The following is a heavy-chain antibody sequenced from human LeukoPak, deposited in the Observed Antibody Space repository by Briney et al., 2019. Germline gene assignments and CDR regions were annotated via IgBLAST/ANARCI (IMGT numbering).Heavy chain of an antibody. V-gene: IGHV3-11*03. CDR2: ISSSSSYT. CDR3: AKTNTAMVPLDY. Sequence: GGSLRLSCAASGLTFSDYYMNWIRQAPGKGLEWVSYISSSSSYTSYADSVKGRFTISRDNSKNKVSLQMNSLRAEDTAVYYCAKTNTAMVPLDYWGRGTRVSVSS. CDR1: GLTFSDYY. D-gene: IGHD5-18*01. J-gene: IGHJ4*02.